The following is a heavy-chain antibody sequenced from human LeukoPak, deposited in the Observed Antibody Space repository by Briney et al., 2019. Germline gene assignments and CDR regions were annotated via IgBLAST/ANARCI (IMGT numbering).Heavy chain of an antibody. CDR3: ARDAKYYYGSRTFFFYEY. CDR1: GGSFSDYY. CDR2: INHSGST. J-gene: IGHJ4*02. D-gene: IGHD3-10*01. Sequence: PSETLSLTCAVYGGSFSDYYWSWIRQPPGKGLEWIGEINHSGSTNYNPSLKSRVTISVDTSKNQFSLKLSSVTAADTAIYYCARDAKYYYGSRTFFFYEYWGQGTLLTVSS. V-gene: IGHV4-34*01.